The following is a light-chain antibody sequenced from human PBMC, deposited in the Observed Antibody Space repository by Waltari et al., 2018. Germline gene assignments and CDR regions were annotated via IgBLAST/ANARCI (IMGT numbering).Light chain of an antibody. CDR1: HSNIGSNF. CDR3: AAWDDSLSGRV. V-gene: IGLV1-47*01. CDR2: RNT. J-gene: IGLJ2*01. Sequence: QSVLTQPPSMSGIPGQRVTISCSGSHSNIGSNFVYRYQQFPGMAPQLLIFRNTQRPSGVPDRFSASKGGASASLAISGLRSEDEADYYCAAWDDSLSGRVFGGGTKLTV.